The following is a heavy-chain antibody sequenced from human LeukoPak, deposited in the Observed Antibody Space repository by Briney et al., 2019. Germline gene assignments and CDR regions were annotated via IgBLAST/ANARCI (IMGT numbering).Heavy chain of an antibody. J-gene: IGHJ4*02. CDR3: ARSRGCSGGSCFYYFDY. CDR1: GYTFTGYY. V-gene: IGHV1-2*04. CDR2: INPNSGGT. D-gene: IGHD2-15*01. Sequence: GASVKVSCKASGYTFTGYYMHWVRQAPGQGLEWMGWINPNSGGTNYAQKFQGWVTMTRDTSISTAYMELSRLRSDDTAVYYCARSRGCSGGSCFYYFDYWGQGTPVTVSS.